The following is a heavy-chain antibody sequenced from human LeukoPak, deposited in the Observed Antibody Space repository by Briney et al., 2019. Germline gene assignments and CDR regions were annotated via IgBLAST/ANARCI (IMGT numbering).Heavy chain of an antibody. CDR2: ISYDGSNK. Sequence: GGSLRLSCAASGFTFSSYGMHWVRQAPGKGLEWVAVISYDGSNKYYADSVKGRFTISRDISKNTVYLQMNSLRAEDTALYYCTKGYCISTSCFTDYWGQGTLVTVSS. V-gene: IGHV3-30*18. D-gene: IGHD2-2*02. CDR3: TKGYCISTSCFTDY. J-gene: IGHJ4*02. CDR1: GFTFSSYG.